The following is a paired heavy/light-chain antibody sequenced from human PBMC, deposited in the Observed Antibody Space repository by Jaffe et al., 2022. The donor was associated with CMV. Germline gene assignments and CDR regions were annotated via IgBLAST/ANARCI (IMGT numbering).Heavy chain of an antibody. Sequence: QVQLVQSGAEVKKPGASVKVSCKASGYTFTSYGISWVRQAPGQGLEWMGWISAYNGNTNYAQKLQGRVTMTTDTSTSTAYMELRSLRSDDTAVYYCARGRFGYSYGYYYYYGMDVWGQGTTVTVSS. V-gene: IGHV1-18*01. CDR3: ARGRFGYSYGYYYYYGMDV. D-gene: IGHD5-18*01. J-gene: IGHJ6*02. CDR1: GYTFTSYG. CDR2: ISAYNGNT.
Light chain of an antibody. CDR3: MQGTHWPPI. V-gene: IGKV2-30*02. CDR1: QSLVHSDGNTY. Sequence: DVVMTQSPLSLPVTLGQPASISCRSSQSLVHSDGNTYLNWFQQRPGQSPRRLIYKVSNRDSGVPDRFSGSGSGTDFTLKISRVEAEDVGVYYCMQGTHWPPIFGPGTKVDIK. J-gene: IGKJ3*01. CDR2: KVS.